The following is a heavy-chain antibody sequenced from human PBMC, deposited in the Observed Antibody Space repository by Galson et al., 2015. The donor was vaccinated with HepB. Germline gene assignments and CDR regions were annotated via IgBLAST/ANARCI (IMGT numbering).Heavy chain of an antibody. J-gene: IGHJ3*01. D-gene: IGHD6-6*01. CDR3: ARETIATPFRDAFDV. V-gene: IGHV4-30-4*01. CDR2: IYYNGGT. CDR1: GGPISSDDYY. Sequence: TLSLTCTVSGGPISSDDYYWSLIRQPPRKGLEWIGHIYYNGGTSYNPSLKSRVTISMDTSKNQFSLKLSSVTAADTAVYYCARETIATPFRDAFDVWGQGTMVTVSS.